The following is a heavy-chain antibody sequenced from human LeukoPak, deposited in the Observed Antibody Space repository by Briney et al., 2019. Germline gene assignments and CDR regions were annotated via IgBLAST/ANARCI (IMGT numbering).Heavy chain of an antibody. CDR3: ARSLSSQYFQH. CDR2: ISYDGSNK. V-gene: IGHV3-30-3*01. J-gene: IGHJ1*01. Sequence: GGSLRLSCAASGFTFSSYAMHWVRQAPGKGLEWVAVISYDGSNKYYADSVKGRFTISRDNSKNTLYLQMNSLRAEDTAVYYCARSLSSQYFQHWGQGTLVTVSS. CDR1: GFTFSSYA.